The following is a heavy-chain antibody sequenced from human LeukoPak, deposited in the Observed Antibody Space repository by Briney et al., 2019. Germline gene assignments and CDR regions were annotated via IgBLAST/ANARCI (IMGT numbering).Heavy chain of an antibody. V-gene: IGHV4-59*01. J-gene: IGHJ4*02. D-gene: IGHD3-22*01. Sequence: SETLSLTCTVSGGSISSYYWSRIRQPPGKGLEWIGYIYYSGSTNYNPSLKSRVTISVDTSKNQFSLKLSSVTAADTAVYYCARAHYYDSSGYYYRFDYWGQGTLVTVSS. CDR3: ARAHYYDSSGYYYRFDY. CDR1: GGSISSYY. CDR2: IYYSGST.